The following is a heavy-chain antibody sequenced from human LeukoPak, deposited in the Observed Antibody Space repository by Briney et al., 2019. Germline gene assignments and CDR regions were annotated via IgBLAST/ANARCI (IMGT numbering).Heavy chain of an antibody. CDR2: INPNSGGT. V-gene: IGHV1-2*04. CDR3: ARSIAASGDDY. D-gene: IGHD6-6*01. J-gene: IGHJ4*02. Sequence: ASVKVSCKASGYTFTGYYMHWVRQAPGQGLEWMGWINPNSGGTNYAQKFQGWVTMTTDTSTSTAYMELRSLRSDDTAVYYCARSIAASGDDYWGQGTLVTVSS. CDR1: GYTFTGYY.